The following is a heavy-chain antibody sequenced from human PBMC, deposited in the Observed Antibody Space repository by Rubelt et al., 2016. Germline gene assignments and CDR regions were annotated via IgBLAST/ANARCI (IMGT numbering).Heavy chain of an antibody. CDR2: ISGSGGST. J-gene: IGHJ4*02. CDR1: GFPFSTYG. CDR3: AKGTVRTATPSEFDY. V-gene: IGHV3-23*01. Sequence: PGGSLRLSCAASGFPFSTYGMTWVRQAPGKGLEWVSAISGSGGSTYYADSVKGRFSISRDNSKNTLYLQMNSLRAEDTAVYYCAKGTVRTATPSEFDYWGQGTLVTVSS. D-gene: IGHD2-15*01.